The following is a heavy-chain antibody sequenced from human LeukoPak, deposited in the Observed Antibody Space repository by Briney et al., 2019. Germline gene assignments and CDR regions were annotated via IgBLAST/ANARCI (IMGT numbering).Heavy chain of an antibody. CDR2: ISWNSGSI. D-gene: IGHD6-13*01. CDR3: AKSSSSWSGDAFDI. CDR1: GSTFSNYW. Sequence: GGSLRLSCAASGSTFSNYWMHWVRQAPGKGLEWVSGISWNSGSIGYADSVKGRFTISRDNAKNSLYLQMNSLRAEDMALYYCAKSSSSWSGDAFDIWGQGTMVTVSS. J-gene: IGHJ3*02. V-gene: IGHV3-9*03.